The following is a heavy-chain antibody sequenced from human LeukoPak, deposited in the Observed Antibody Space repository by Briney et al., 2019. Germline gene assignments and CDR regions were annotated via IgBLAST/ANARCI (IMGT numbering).Heavy chain of an antibody. J-gene: IGHJ5*02. V-gene: IGHV4-30-4*01. CDR2: IYYSGST. CDR3: ARVGRNHKGIDP. Sequence: SETLSLTCTVSGGSISSGDYYWSWIRQPPGKGLEWIGYIYYSGSTYYNPSLKSRVTISVDTSKNQFSLKLSSVTAADTAVYYCARVGRNHKGIDPWGQGTLVTVSS. CDR1: GGSISSGDYY.